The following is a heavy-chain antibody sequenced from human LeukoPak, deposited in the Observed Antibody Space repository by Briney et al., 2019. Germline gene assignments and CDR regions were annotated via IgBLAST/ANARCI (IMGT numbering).Heavy chain of an antibody. CDR1: GGSIGDYY. CDR2: ISYTGST. CDR3: SRLSSDYYETSNYFYYMDV. J-gene: IGHJ6*03. V-gene: IGHV4-59*08. Sequence: PSETLPLTCSVSGGSIGDYYWTWVRQPPGKGLEWIGYISYTGSTSYYPSLKSRVTISIDTYRKKFSLELISVTAADTAVYYCSRLSSDYYETSNYFYYMDVWGKGTTVTVSS. D-gene: IGHD3-22*01.